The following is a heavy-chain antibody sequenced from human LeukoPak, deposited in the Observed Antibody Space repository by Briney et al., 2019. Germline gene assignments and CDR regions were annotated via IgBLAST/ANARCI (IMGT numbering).Heavy chain of an antibody. J-gene: IGHJ3*02. V-gene: IGHV3-74*01. CDR3: ARCVPSMGSRIAFDI. CDR1: GFTFSYYW. CDR2: IHSDGNSR. D-gene: IGHD3-10*01. Sequence: GGSLRLSCAASGFTFSYYWMHWIRQAPGKGLVWVSHIHSDGNSRSYMDSVKGRFTISRDNAKNTLSLQMNSLRAEDTAVYYCARCVPSMGSRIAFDIWGQGTMVTVSS.